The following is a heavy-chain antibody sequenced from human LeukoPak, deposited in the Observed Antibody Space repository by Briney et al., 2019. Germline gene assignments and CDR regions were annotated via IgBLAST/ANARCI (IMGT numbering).Heavy chain of an antibody. J-gene: IGHJ4*02. V-gene: IGHV4-59*01. CDR1: GGSISSYY. D-gene: IGHD3-22*01. CDR2: IYYSGST. Sequence: SETLSLTCTVSGGSISSYYWSWIRQPPGKGLEWIVYIYYSGSTNYNPSLKSRVTISVDTSKNQFSLKLSSVTAADTAVYYCARTIRNYYDSSGYHDYWGQGTLVTVSS. CDR3: ARTIRNYYDSSGYHDY.